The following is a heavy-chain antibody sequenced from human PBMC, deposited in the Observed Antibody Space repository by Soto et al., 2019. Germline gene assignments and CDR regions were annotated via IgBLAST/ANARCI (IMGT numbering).Heavy chain of an antibody. V-gene: IGHV3-74*01. Sequence: GGSLRLSFAASGFTFSSHWMHWVRQAPGKGLVWVSRILSDGITTTYADSVKGRFTISRDNAKNTLHLQMNSLRAEDTAVYYCAASSYFDYWGQGTLVTVSS. J-gene: IGHJ4*02. CDR1: GFTFSSHW. D-gene: IGHD2-2*01. CDR3: AASSYFDY. CDR2: ILSDGITT.